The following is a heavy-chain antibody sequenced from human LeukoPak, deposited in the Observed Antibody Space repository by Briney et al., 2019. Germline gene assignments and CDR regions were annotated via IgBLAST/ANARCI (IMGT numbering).Heavy chain of an antibody. D-gene: IGHD6-19*01. V-gene: IGHV1-46*01. CDR1: GYTFTSYY. Sequence: GASVKVSCTASGYTFTSYYMHWVRQAPGQGLEWMGIINPSGGSTSSPQKFQGRVTMTEDTSTDTAYMELSSLRSEDTAVYYCATGVLAVAGYYFDYWGQGTLVTVSS. J-gene: IGHJ4*02. CDR2: INPSGGST. CDR3: ATGVLAVAGYYFDY.